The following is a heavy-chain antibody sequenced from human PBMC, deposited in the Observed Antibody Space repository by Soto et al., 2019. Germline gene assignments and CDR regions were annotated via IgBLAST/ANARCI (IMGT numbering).Heavy chain of an antibody. CDR1: GDSVTSHY. Sequence: PSETLSLTCSFSGDSVTSHYLTWIRQPPEKGLEWIGYIHYSGFSNYNPSLKSRVTISVDTSKNQFTLQLTSVTAADTAVYYCARVPDYDFWSGYPAYFDYWGQGTLVTVSS. CDR2: IHYSGFS. D-gene: IGHD3-3*01. CDR3: ARVPDYDFWSGYPAYFDY. J-gene: IGHJ4*02. V-gene: IGHV4-59*02.